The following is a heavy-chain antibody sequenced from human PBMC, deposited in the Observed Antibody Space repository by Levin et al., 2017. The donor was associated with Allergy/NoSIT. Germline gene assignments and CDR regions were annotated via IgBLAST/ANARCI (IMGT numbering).Heavy chain of an antibody. CDR3: AKGGGGVWQPALDY. Sequence: GGSLRLSCAASGFTFDDYTMHWVRQAPGKGLEWVSLISWDGGSTYYADSVKGRFTISRDNSKNSLYLQMNSLRTEDTALYYCAKGGGGVWQPALDYWGQGTLVTVSS. V-gene: IGHV3-43*01. D-gene: IGHD6-13*01. J-gene: IGHJ4*02. CDR1: GFTFDDYT. CDR2: ISWDGGST.